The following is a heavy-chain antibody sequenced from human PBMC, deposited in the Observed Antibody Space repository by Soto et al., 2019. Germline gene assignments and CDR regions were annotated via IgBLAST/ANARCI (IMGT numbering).Heavy chain of an antibody. Sequence: SETLSLTCAVYGGSFSGYYWSWIRQPPGKGLEWIGEINHSGSTNYNPSLKSRGTISVDTSKKQFSRKLSAVTAAETAVYYCARGRRSYYYGSGSSSNWFDPWGQGTLVTVSS. D-gene: IGHD3-10*01. V-gene: IGHV4-34*01. CDR1: GGSFSGYY. CDR3: ARGRRSYYYGSGSSSNWFDP. CDR2: INHSGST. J-gene: IGHJ5*02.